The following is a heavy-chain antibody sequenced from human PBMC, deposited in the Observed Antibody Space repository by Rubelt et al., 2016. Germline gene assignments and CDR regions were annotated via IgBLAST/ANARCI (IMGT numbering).Heavy chain of an antibody. CDR3: LRAVSGYCGGDCSED. CDR1: TFTSYG. J-gene: IGHJ4*02. CDR2: ISAYNGNT. Sequence: TFTSYGITWVRQAPGQGLEWMGWISAYNGNTNYAQKFQGRVTMTTDTSTTTAYMELRGLRSDDTAMYYCLRAVSGYCGGDCSEDWGQGTLVTVSS. D-gene: IGHD2-21*02. V-gene: IGHV1-18*01.